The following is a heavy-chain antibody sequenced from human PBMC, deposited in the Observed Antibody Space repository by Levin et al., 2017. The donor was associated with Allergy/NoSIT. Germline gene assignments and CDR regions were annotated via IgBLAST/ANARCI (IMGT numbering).Heavy chain of an antibody. CDR1: GFTFTDHH. V-gene: IGHV3-11*01. D-gene: IGHD1-14*01. CDR2: ITSGGDTM. Sequence: KPGGSLRLSCAGSGFTFTDHHMSWIRQAPGKGLEWVGYITSGGDTMGSAESVKGRFTFSRDNAEKSVYLQMDSLRAEDTAIYYCAREGPPGDSSFDHWGQGTLVTVSS. CDR3: AREGPPGDSSFDH. J-gene: IGHJ4*02.